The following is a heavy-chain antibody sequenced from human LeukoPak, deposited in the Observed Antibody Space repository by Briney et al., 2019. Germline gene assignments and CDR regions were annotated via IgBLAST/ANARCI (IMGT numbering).Heavy chain of an antibody. D-gene: IGHD6-19*01. CDR2: LGGSGSST. V-gene: IGHV3-23*01. CDR1: GFSFSSYA. J-gene: IGHJ6*03. CDR3: ATGYCSGWYPFNYYWAV. Sequence: GGSLRRTCAASGFSFSSYAMSWVPQAPGKGLEWVSALGGSGSSTYYADPVKGRFTIYRDNAKTTLYLQMTRLSDEDTAEYYLATGYCSGWYPFNYYWAVWGKGTTVTVSS.